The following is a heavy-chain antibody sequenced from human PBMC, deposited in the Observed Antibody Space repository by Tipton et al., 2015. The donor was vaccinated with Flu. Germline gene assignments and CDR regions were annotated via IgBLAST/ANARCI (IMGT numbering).Heavy chain of an antibody. V-gene: IGHV3-7*01. Sequence: SLRLSCAISGFDLRANYVSWVRQAPGKGLEWVANINQDGSQKHYVDSVKGRFTISRDNPVNSMYLQMNSLRAEDTAVYYCVRAIYNSDNYSGQGTLVTVSS. CDR2: INQDGSQK. J-gene: IGHJ4*02. CDR1: GFDLRANY. CDR3: VRAIYNSDNY. D-gene: IGHD1-14*01.